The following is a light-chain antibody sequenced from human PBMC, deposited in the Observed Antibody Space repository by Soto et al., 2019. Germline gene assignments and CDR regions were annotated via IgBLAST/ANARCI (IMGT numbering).Light chain of an antibody. CDR1: QRVSSSY. J-gene: IGKJ2*01. CDR3: QQYGSSPYT. Sequence: EIVLRQSPGTLSLSPGERAPLSCRASQRVSSSYLAWYQQKPGQAPRLLIYGAPSRATGIPDRFSGSGSGTDFTLTISRLEPGDFAVYYCQQYGSSPYTFGQGNKLEIQ. V-gene: IGKV3-20*01. CDR2: GAP.